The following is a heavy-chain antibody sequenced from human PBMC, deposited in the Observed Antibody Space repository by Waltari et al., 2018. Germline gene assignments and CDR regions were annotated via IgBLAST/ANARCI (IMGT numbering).Heavy chain of an antibody. CDR3: ARDPRSGGGY. J-gene: IGHJ4*01. D-gene: IGHD3-10*01. CDR1: GSSISSGYY. V-gene: IGHV4-38-2*02. Sequence: QVQLQESGPGLVKPSETLSLSCTVSGSSISSGYYCGWFRQPPGEGREWIGGIYYSGRTYAGPALKSQGTMAVETAKNHLSMKLTSVTAADTAVYHCARDPRSGGGYWGHGTLVTVS. CDR2: IYYSGRT.